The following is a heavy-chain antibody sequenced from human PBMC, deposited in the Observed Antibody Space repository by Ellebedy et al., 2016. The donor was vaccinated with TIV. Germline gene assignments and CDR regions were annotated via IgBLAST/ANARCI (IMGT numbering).Heavy chain of an antibody. D-gene: IGHD3-10*01. Sequence: GGSLRLSCAASGFTFSSYAMSWVRQAPGKGLEWVSAISGSGGSTYYADSVKGRFTISRDNAKNSLYLQMNSLRAEDTALYYCARSYGSGSFYGMDVWGQGTTVTVSS. CDR3: ARSYGSGSFYGMDV. CDR1: GFTFSSYA. CDR2: ISGSGGST. V-gene: IGHV3-23*01. J-gene: IGHJ6*02.